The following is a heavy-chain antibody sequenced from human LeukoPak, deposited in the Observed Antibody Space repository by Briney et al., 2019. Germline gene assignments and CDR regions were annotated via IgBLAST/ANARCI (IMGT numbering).Heavy chain of an antibody. D-gene: IGHD2-2*01. J-gene: IGHJ3*02. Sequence: GGSLRLSCAASGFTFSSYWMSWVRQGPGKGLEWVANIKQDGSEKYYVDSVKGRFTISRDNAKNSLYLQMNSLRAEDTAVYYCARGPSGTLFILHAFDIWGQGTMVTVSS. CDR3: ARGPSGTLFILHAFDI. CDR2: IKQDGSEK. V-gene: IGHV3-7*01. CDR1: GFTFSSYW.